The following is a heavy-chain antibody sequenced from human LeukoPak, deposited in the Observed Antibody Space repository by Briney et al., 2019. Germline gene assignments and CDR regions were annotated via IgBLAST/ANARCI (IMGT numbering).Heavy chain of an antibody. CDR3: AKDYYGSGSYSLVETYMDV. CDR1: GFTFSNAW. D-gene: IGHD3-10*01. CDR2: IKSKTDGGTT. J-gene: IGHJ6*03. V-gene: IGHV3-15*01. Sequence: GGSLRLSCAASGFTFSNAWMSWVRQAPGKGLEWVGRIKSKTDGGTTDYAAPVKGRFTISRDDSKNTLYLQMNSLKTEDPAVYYCAKDYYGSGSYSLVETYMDVWGKGTTVTISS.